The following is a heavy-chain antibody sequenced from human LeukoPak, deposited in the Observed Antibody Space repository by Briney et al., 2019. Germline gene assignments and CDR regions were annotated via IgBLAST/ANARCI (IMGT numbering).Heavy chain of an antibody. V-gene: IGHV3-30*04. D-gene: IGHD2-8*01. CDR2: ISYHARDQ. Sequence: PGGSLRLSCTASGFTFSDHAMHWVRQAPGKGLEWVTVISYHARDQFYADSVKGRFTVSRDNSRNILYLQMNSLRAKDSAVYYCAAQPCINGICYLDYWGQGALVTVSS. J-gene: IGHJ4*02. CDR1: GFTFSDHA. CDR3: AAQPCINGICYLDY.